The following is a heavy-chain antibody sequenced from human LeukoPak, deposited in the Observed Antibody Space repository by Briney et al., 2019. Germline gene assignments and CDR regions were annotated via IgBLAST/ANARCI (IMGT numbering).Heavy chain of an antibody. J-gene: IGHJ4*02. V-gene: IGHV3-7*01. CDR2: IKPDGSEK. CDR3: ARERTYSGSGSTYPYYDY. D-gene: IGHD3-10*01. Sequence: GGSLRLSCAASGFTFSNYWMSWVRQSPGKGLEWVANIKPDGSEKYYVDSVKGRFTISRDNAKNALYLEMNSLRVGDTAVYYCARERTYSGSGSTYPYYDYWGQGTLVTVSS. CDR1: GFTFSNYW.